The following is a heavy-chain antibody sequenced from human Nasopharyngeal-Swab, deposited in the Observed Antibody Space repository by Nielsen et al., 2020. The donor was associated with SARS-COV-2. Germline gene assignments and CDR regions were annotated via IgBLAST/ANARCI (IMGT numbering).Heavy chain of an antibody. V-gene: IGHV3-11*04. Sequence: GESLKISCAASGFTFSDYYMSWIRQAPGKGLEWVSYISSSDSTIYYADSVKGRFTISRDNAKNSLYLQMNSLRAEDTAVYYCARDGGYYHGDLVYWGQGTLVTVSS. CDR2: ISSSDSTI. D-gene: IGHD3-16*01. CDR3: ARDGGYYHGDLVY. J-gene: IGHJ4*02. CDR1: GFTFSDYY.